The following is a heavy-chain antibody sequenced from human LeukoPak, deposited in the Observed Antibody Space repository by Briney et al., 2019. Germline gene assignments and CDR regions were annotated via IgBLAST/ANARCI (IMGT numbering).Heavy chain of an antibody. J-gene: IGHJ4*02. V-gene: IGHV3-23*01. CDR2: ISTSGDRT. Sequence: SGGSLRLSCAASGFTFSTYAMTWVRQAPGKGLEWVSGISTSGDRTYYADSVKGRFTISRDNSKNTLYLQMNSLRAEDTAVYYCARDLGTVTTNYWGQGTLVTVSS. D-gene: IGHD4-17*01. CDR3: ARDLGTVTTNY. CDR1: GFTFSTYA.